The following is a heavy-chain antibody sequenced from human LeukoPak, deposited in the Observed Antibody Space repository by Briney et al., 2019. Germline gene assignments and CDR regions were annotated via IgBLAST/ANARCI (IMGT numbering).Heavy chain of an antibody. D-gene: IGHD6-13*01. V-gene: IGHV3-23*01. CDR3: ANDIATAHNFDY. CDR1: GFTFSSFA. Sequence: GGSLRLSCAASGFTFSSFAMTWVRQAPGKGLERVSVISGNGDNTYYADSVRGRFTISRDNSKNTLSLQMNSLRAEDTAVYYCANDIATAHNFDYWGQGTLVTVS. J-gene: IGHJ4*02. CDR2: ISGNGDNT.